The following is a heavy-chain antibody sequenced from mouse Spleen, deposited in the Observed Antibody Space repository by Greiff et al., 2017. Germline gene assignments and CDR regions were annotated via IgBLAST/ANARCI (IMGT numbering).Heavy chain of an antibody. J-gene: IGHJ4*01. CDR2: IDPSDSET. Sequence: QVQLQQPGAELVRPGSSVKLSCKASGYTFTSYWMHWVKQRPIQGLEWIGNIDPSDSETHYNQKFKDKATLTVDKSSSTAYMQLSSLTSEDSAVYYCARGYDGLGDAMDYWGQGTSVTVSS. V-gene: IGHV1-52*01. CDR3: ARGYDGLGDAMDY. D-gene: IGHD2-2*01. CDR1: GYTFTSYW.